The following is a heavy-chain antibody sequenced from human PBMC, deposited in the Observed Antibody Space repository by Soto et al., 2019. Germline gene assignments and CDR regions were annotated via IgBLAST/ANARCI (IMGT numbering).Heavy chain of an antibody. J-gene: IGHJ4*02. CDR1: GFTFSSCA. CDR3: ARSSSGWYQFDY. CDR2: ISGSASTT. D-gene: IGHD6-19*01. V-gene: IGHV3-23*01. Sequence: PGGSLRLSCAASGFTFSSCAMSWVRQAPGKGLEWVSAISGSASTTYYADSVKGRFTVSRDNSKNTLYLQLNSPRAEDTAVYYCARSSSGWYQFDYWGRGTLVTVSS.